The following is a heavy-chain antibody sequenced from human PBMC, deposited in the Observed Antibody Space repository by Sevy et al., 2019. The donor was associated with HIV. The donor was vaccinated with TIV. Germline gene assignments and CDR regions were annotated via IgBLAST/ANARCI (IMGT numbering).Heavy chain of an antibody. CDR2: ISYDGSNK. J-gene: IGHJ4*02. V-gene: IGHV3-30*18. CDR1: GFTFSSYG. CDR3: AKDGDDDGDLDYFDY. D-gene: IGHD4-17*01. Sequence: GGSLRLSCAASGFTFSSYGMHWVRQAPGKGLEWVAVISYDGSNKYYADSVKGRFTISRDNSKNTLYLQMNSLRAEDTAVYYCAKDGDDDGDLDYFDYWGQGTLVTVSS.